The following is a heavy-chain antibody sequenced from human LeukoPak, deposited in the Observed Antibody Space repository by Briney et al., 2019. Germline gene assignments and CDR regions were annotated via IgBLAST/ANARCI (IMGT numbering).Heavy chain of an antibody. CDR1: GNRFTSYW. V-gene: IGHV5-51*01. J-gene: IGHJ4*02. CDR3: ARMTSDWYFDY. CDR2: IFPGDSDT. Sequence: GESLKISCEGFGNRFTSYWIAWVRQMPGKGLEWMGIIFPGDSDTRYSPSFQGQVTISADKSISTAYLRWSSPKASDTAMYYCARMTSDWYFDYWGQGTLVTVSS. D-gene: IGHD6-19*01.